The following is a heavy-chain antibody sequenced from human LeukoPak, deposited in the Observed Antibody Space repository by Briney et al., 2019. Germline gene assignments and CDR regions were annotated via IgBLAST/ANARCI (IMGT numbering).Heavy chain of an antibody. CDR2: IYYSGST. CDR3: AREELWFGGGGDAFDI. V-gene: IGHV4-59*01. Sequence: SETLSLTCTVSGGSISSYYWSWIRQPPGKGLEWIGYIYYSGSTNYNPSLKSRVTISVDTSKNQFSLKLSSVTAADTAVYYCAREELWFGGGGDAFDIWGQGTMVTVSS. CDR1: GGSISSYY. D-gene: IGHD3-10*01. J-gene: IGHJ3*02.